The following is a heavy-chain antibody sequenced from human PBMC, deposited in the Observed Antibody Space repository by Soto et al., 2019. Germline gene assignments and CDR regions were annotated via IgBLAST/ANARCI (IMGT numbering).Heavy chain of an antibody. CDR2: IYYSGST. J-gene: IGHJ6*02. Sequence: PSLTCTVSGGSISSGDYYWSWIRQPPGKGLEWIGYIYYSGSTYYNPSLKSRVTISVDTSKNQFSLKLSSVTAADTAVYYCARAPLLNPRDIVLVPAAIRGYGMDVWGQGTTVTVSS. CDR3: ARAPLLNPRDIVLVPAAIRGYGMDV. V-gene: IGHV4-30-4*01. D-gene: IGHD2-2*01. CDR1: GGSISSGDYY.